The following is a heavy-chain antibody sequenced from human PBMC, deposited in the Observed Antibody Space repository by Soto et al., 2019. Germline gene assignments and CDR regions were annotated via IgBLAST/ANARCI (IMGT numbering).Heavy chain of an antibody. D-gene: IGHD3-16*01. CDR3: ATRPFLRGAP. V-gene: IGHV3-53*01. J-gene: IGHJ3*01. CDR2: IWTSGST. CDR1: GFTFSSND. Sequence: EVPLVESGGGLIQPGGSLRLSCEASGFTFSSNDMNWVRQAPGKGLEWVSLIWTSGSTAYADSVKGRFTISRDNSKSALYLHMSSLRAEATAVYYCATRPFLRGAPWGQGTMVTVSS.